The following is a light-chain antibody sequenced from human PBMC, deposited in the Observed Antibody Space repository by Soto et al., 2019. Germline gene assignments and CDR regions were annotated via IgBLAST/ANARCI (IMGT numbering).Light chain of an antibody. CDR1: QSVSSSY. V-gene: IGKV3-20*01. Sequence: EIVLTQSPGTLSLSPGERATLSCRASQSVSSSYLAWYQQKTGQAPRLLIYGASSKATGKPDKLRGSRSGTDFTLTISRLEPEDFAVYYCQQYGSSPLTFGGG. CDR3: QQYGSSPLT. CDR2: GAS. J-gene: IGKJ4*01.